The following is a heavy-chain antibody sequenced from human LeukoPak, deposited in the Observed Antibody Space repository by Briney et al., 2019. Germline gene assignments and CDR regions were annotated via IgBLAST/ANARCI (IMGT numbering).Heavy chain of an antibody. CDR2: IDYSGST. CDR1: GGSINSSSYD. J-gene: IGHJ6*02. CDR3: ARSTRGAYYYGMDV. Sequence: SETLSLTCTVSGGSINSSSYDWGWIRQPPGKGLEWIGNIDYSGSTYFNPSLKSRVAISVDTSKNQFSLKLSSVTAADTAVYYCARSTRGAYYYGMDVWGQGTTVTVSS. V-gene: IGHV4-39*07. D-gene: IGHD1-26*01.